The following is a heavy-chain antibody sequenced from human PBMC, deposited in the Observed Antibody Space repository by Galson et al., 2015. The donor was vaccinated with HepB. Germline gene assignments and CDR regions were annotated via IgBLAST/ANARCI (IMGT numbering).Heavy chain of an antibody. D-gene: IGHD3-22*01. V-gene: IGHV3-30*04. J-gene: IGHJ4*02. CDR3: ARGQPSGGDSSGYYLDY. CDR1: GFTFSSYA. Sequence: SLRLSCAASGFTFSSYAMHWVRQAPGKGLEWVAVISYDGSNKYYADSVKGRFTISRDNSKNTLYLQMNSLRAEDTAVYYCARGQPSGGDSSGYYLDYWGQGTLVTVSS. CDR2: ISYDGSNK.